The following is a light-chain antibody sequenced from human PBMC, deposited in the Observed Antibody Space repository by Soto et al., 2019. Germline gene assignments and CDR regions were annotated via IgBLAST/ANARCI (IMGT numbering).Light chain of an antibody. J-gene: IGKJ1*01. CDR1: QTVNTW. Sequence: IQLTQSPSTLSASVGDRVTITCRANQTVNTWLAWFQQKPGKAPGLLIYKASTLESGVPLRFSGSGSDTEFTLTIKRLQPDDSATYFCQQYNNYWTFGQGTKVEIK. CDR3: QQYNNYWT. CDR2: KAS. V-gene: IGKV1-5*03.